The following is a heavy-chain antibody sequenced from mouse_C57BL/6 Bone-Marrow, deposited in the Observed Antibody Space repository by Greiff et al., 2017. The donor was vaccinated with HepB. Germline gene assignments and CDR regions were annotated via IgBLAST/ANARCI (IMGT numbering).Heavy chain of an antibody. CDR3: ANLYGSTDFDY. CDR1: GYTFTSYG. D-gene: IGHD1-1*01. CDR2: IYPRSGNT. V-gene: IGHV1-81*01. Sequence: VKLMESGAELARPGASVKLSCKASGYTFTSYGISWVKQRTGQGLEWIGEIYPRSGNTYYNEKFKGKATLTADKSSSTAYMELRSLTSEDSAVYFCANLYGSTDFDYWGQGTTLTVSS. J-gene: IGHJ2*01.